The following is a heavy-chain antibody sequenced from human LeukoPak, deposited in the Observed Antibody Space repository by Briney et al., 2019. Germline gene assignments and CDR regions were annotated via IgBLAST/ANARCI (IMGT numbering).Heavy chain of an antibody. CDR2: IYYSGST. CDR3: ARVVVRGVPPNWFDP. CDR1: GGSISSSSYY. D-gene: IGHD3-10*01. V-gene: IGHV4-39*07. Sequence: PSETLSLTCTVSGGSISSSSYYWGWIRQPPGKGLEWIGSIYYSGSTYYNPSLKSRVTISVDTSKNQFSLKLSSVTAADTAVYYCARVVVRGVPPNWFDPWGQGTLVTVSS. J-gene: IGHJ5*02.